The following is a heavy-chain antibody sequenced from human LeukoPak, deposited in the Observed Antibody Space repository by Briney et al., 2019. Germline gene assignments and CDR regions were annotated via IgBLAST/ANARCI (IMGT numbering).Heavy chain of an antibody. J-gene: IGHJ4*02. CDR2: IYYSGST. D-gene: IGHD2-15*01. CDR3: ARGRVARSPFFDY. CDR1: GGSISSSSYY. Sequence: SETLSLTCTVSGGSISSSSYYWGWTRQPPGKGLEWIGSIYYSGSTNYNPSLKSRVTISVDTSKNQFSLKLSSVTAADTAVYYCARGRVARSPFFDYWGQGTLVTVSS. V-gene: IGHV4-39*07.